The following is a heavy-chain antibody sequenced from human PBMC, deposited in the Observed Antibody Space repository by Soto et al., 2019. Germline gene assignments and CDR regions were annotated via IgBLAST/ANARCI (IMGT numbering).Heavy chain of an antibody. Sequence: SETLSLTCTVSGGSISSYYWSWIRQPPGKGLEWIGYIYYSGSTNYNPSLKSRVTISVDTSKNQFSLKLSSVTAADTAVYYCARGTPRMDYSWRSGKGEWTTATNWFDPWGQGTLVTVSS. CDR3: ARGTPRMDYSWRSGKGEWTTATNWFDP. CDR2: IYYSGST. CDR1: GGSISSYY. V-gene: IGHV4-59*01. J-gene: IGHJ5*02. D-gene: IGHD4-4*01.